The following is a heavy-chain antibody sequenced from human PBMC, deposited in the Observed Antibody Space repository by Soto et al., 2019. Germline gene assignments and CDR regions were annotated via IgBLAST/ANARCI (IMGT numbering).Heavy chain of an antibody. J-gene: IGHJ3*02. CDR2: ISYSGST. D-gene: IGHD2-15*01. V-gene: IGHV4-59*08. Sequence: QVQLQESGPGLVKPSETLFLTCTVSSGSISRYYWTWIRQPPGKGLEWIGYISYSGSTNYNPSLKRRVTITAGQSQNPFSLKLRSVTAADPAVDYCAFRVRIDAFDIWGQGTMVTVSS. CDR1: SGSISRYY. CDR3: AFRVRIDAFDI.